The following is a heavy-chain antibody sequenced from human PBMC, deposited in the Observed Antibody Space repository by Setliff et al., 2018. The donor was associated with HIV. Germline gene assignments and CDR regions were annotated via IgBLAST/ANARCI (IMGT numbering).Heavy chain of an antibody. V-gene: IGHV3-30*02. J-gene: IGHJ5*01. CDR1: GFTFSSYG. Sequence: PGESLKISCAASGFTFSSYGMHWVRQAPGKGLEWVAFIRYDGSNKYYAESVKGRFTVSRDTSENTVYLQMNSLRAEDSAVYYCARDNDYSSHYSWFDFWGQGTLVTVSS. D-gene: IGHD2-2*01. CDR2: IRYDGSNK. CDR3: ARDNDYSSHYSWFDF.